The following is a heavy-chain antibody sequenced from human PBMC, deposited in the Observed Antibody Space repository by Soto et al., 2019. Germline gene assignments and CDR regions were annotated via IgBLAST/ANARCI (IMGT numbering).Heavy chain of an antibody. CDR3: AKVGSYGYGSNSDVEY. CDR2: ISYDGCDA. Sequence: QVQLVESGGGVVQPGSSLRLSCAASGFTFTNYGMHWVRQAPGKGLEWVALISYDGCDAYYGESVKGRFTISKDRSKNTLYLHLSSVRAEDTAVYYCAKVGSYGYGSNSDVEYWGQGTRVTVSS. D-gene: IGHD5-18*01. J-gene: IGHJ4*02. CDR1: GFTFTNYG. V-gene: IGHV3-30*18.